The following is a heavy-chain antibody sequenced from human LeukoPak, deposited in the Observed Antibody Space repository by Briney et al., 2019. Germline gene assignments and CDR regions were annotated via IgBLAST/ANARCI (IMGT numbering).Heavy chain of an antibody. V-gene: IGHV4-59*08. J-gene: IGHJ4*02. CDR2: TYYGGTT. D-gene: IGHD5-24*01. Sequence: PSETLSLTYSVSGASVTGTYWSWVRQTPGKGLEWIAYTYYGGTTEYNPSLKSRATISVDTSKNHFSLDLRSVTAADTAVYFCARLGLYDGYTHDSWGQGTLVTVSS. CDR1: GASVTGTY. CDR3: ARLGLYDGYTHDS.